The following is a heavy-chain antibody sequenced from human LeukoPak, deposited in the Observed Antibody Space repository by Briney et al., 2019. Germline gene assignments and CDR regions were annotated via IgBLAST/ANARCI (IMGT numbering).Heavy chain of an antibody. V-gene: IGHV4-34*01. CDR3: ARWAHAFDI. Sequence: KPSETLSLTCAVYGGSFSGYYWSWIRQPPGKGLEWIGEINHSGSTNYNPSLKSRVTISVDTSKNQFSLKLSSVTAADTAVYYCARWAHAFDIWGQGTVVTVSS. J-gene: IGHJ3*02. CDR1: GGSFSGYY. CDR2: INHSGST.